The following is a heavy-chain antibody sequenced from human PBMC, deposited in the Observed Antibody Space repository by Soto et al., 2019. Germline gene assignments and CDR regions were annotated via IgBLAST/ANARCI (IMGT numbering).Heavy chain of an antibody. Sequence: GSLRLSCAASGFTFSSYAMHWVRQAPGKGLEWVAVISYDGSNKYYADSVKGRFTISRDNSKNTLYLQMNSLRAEDTAVYYCARELGAAAGHYYYYGMDVWGQGTTVTVSS. J-gene: IGHJ6*02. V-gene: IGHV3-30-3*01. D-gene: IGHD6-13*01. CDR3: ARELGAAAGHYYYYGMDV. CDR2: ISYDGSNK. CDR1: GFTFSSYA.